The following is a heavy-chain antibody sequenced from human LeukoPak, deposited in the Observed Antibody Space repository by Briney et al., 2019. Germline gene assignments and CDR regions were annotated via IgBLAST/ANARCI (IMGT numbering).Heavy chain of an antibody. D-gene: IGHD3-22*01. V-gene: IGHV4-59*01. J-gene: IGHJ4*02. CDR2: IYYSGST. CDR1: GGSITSYY. CDR3: ARVTGKMDSSGYFDSDY. Sequence: PSETLSLTCTVSGGSITSYYWSWIRQPPGKGLEWMGYIYYSGSTNYNPSLKSRVTISVDTSKNQFSLKLSSVTAADTAVYYCARVTGKMDSSGYFDSDYWGQGTLVTVSS.